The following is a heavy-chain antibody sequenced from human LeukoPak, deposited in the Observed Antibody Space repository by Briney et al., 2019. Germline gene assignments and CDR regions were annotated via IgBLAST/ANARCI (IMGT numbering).Heavy chain of an antibody. CDR1: GFTFSSYA. Sequence: GGSLRLSCAASGFTFSSYAMSWVRQAPGKGLEWVSAISGSGGSTYYADSVKGRFTISRDNAKNSLYLQMNSLRAEDTAVYYCAGWSIAAPRPSRYFQHWGQGTLVTVSS. CDR2: ISGSGGST. J-gene: IGHJ1*01. CDR3: AGWSIAAPRPSRYFQH. V-gene: IGHV3-23*01. D-gene: IGHD6-6*01.